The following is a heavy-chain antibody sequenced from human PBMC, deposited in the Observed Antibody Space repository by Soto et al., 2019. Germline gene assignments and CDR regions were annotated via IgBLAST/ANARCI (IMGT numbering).Heavy chain of an antibody. J-gene: IGHJ4*02. V-gene: IGHV1-46*01. CDR2: INPSGGRT. Sequence: ASVKVSCKASGNSFTTYYMHWVRQAPGQGLEWMGIINPSGGRTTYAQKFQGRVTMTRDTSTSTFHMELSSLTSEDAAVYYCAGLYHYDSSGYYDYWGQGTLVTVSS. CDR3: AGLYHYDSSGYYDY. D-gene: IGHD3-22*01. CDR1: GNSFTTYY.